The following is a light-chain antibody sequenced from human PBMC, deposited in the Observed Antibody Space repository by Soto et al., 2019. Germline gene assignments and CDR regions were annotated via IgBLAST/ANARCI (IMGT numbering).Light chain of an antibody. V-gene: IGKV3D-15*01. CDR1: QSVGSD. CDR3: HHYNTYST. J-gene: IGKJ1*01. CDR2: DAS. Sequence: EIVMTQSPATLSVSPGERATLSCRASQSVGSDLAWYQQKPGQAPRLLIYDASNRATGIPARFSGSGSGTEFTLTISSLQPDDFAAYYCHHYNTYSTFGQGTKVDIK.